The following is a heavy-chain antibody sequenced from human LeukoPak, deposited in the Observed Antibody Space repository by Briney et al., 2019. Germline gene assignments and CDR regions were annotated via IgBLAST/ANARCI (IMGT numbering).Heavy chain of an antibody. V-gene: IGHV1-69*13. Sequence: GASVKVSCKASGGTFSSYAISWVRQAPGQGLEWMGGIIPIFGTANYAQKFQGRVTITADESTSTAYMELSSLRSEDTAVYYCARGGSSSWYQKYYFDYWGQGTLVTVSS. CDR1: GGTFSSYA. D-gene: IGHD6-13*01. CDR3: ARGGSSSWYQKYYFDY. J-gene: IGHJ4*02. CDR2: IIPIFGTA.